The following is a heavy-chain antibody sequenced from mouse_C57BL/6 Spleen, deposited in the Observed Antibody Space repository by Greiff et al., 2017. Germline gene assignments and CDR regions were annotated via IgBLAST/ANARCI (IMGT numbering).Heavy chain of an antibody. V-gene: IGHV1-53*01. CDR3: AREGNWADYYAMDY. J-gene: IGHJ4*01. CDR1: GYTFTGYW. Sequence: VQLQQSGAELMKPGASVKLSCKATGYTFTGYWIEWVKQRPGHGLEWIGNINPSNGGTNYNEKFKSKATLTVGKSSSTAYMQLSSLTSEDSAVYYCAREGNWADYYAMDYWGQGTSVTVSS. CDR2: INPSNGGT. D-gene: IGHD4-1*01.